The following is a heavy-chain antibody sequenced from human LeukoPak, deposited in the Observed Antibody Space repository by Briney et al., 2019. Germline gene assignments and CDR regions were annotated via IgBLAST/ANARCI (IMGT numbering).Heavy chain of an antibody. CDR3: ARGRGSYGMDV. J-gene: IGHJ6*02. CDR2: INPSGGST. Sequence: ASVKVSCTASGYTFPIYYMHWVRQAPGQGLEWMGIINPSGGSTSYAQKSQGRVTMTRDTSTSTVYMELSSLRSEDTAVYYCARGRGSYGMDVWGQGTTVTVSS. V-gene: IGHV1-46*01. CDR1: GYTFPIYY. D-gene: IGHD3-10*01.